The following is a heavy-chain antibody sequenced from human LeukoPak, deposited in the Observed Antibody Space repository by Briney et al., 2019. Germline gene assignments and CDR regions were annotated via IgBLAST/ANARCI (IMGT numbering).Heavy chain of an antibody. CDR2: ISGHSTAI. D-gene: IGHD5-18*01. J-gene: IGHJ6*03. CDR1: GLIFSDFS. CDR3: AREPRYSHYYLDV. V-gene: IGHV3-48*04. Sequence: GGSLRLSCAASGLIFSDFSVSWVRQAPGKGLEWISYISGHSTAIYYADSVMGRFTISRDNAKDSLYLQMNSLSAGDTAVYYCAREPRYSHYYLDVWGEGTTVIVSS.